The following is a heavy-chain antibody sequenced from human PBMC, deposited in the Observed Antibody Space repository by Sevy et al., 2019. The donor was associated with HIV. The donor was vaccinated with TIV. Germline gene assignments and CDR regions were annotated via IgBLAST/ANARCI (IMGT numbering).Heavy chain of an antibody. J-gene: IGHJ4*02. Sequence: GGSLRLSCAASGFTIDDYTMHWVRQVPGKGLEWVSLISWDAKKTDYADSVEGRFTVSRDNRKNSLYLQMNSLRSEDTALYFCAKDIPGYSGFDHWGQGTLVTVSS. CDR2: ISWDAKKT. D-gene: IGHD3-10*01. CDR3: AKDIPGYSGFDH. V-gene: IGHV3-43*01. CDR1: GFTIDDYT.